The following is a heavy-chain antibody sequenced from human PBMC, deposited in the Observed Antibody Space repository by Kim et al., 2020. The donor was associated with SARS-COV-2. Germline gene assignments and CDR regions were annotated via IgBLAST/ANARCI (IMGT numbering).Heavy chain of an antibody. V-gene: IGHV3-NL1*01. J-gene: IGHJ6*01. CDR1: GLTFSSFG. D-gene: IGHD1-26*01. Sequence: GGSLRLSCVGSGLTFSSFGMHWVRQAPGQGLEWVAAIFGGGGYAYYADSVKGRFTISRDNTQNTLFLQMNSLRNEDTAVYYCAKGGGVGWSHYYGKDVWG. CDR2: IFGGGGYA. CDR3: AKGGGVGWSHYYGKDV.